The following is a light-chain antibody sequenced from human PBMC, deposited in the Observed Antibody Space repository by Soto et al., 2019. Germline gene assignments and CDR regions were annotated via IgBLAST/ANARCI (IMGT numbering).Light chain of an antibody. CDR3: QRYNNWPRT. CDR1: QGFXVT. Sequence: VLTQSPATLSVSPGEGVTLSCRASQGFXVTLGWYQHKPGQTPRVLTYDTSARATGGPARLSGSRSGPEFTLPINSLQSEDFAIYYCQRYNNWPRTFGGGTKVDIK. J-gene: IGKJ4*01. V-gene: IGKV3-15*01. CDR2: DTS.